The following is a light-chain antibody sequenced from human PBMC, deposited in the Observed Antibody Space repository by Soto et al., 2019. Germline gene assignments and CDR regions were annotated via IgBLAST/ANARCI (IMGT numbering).Light chain of an antibody. CDR1: QRVSSF. CDR2: DAS. CDR3: QQRSNWPLALT. J-gene: IGKJ4*01. Sequence: EVVLTQSPATLSLSPVERATLSFSASQRVSSFLAWYQQKPGQAPRLLIYDASNRATGIPARFSGSGSGTDFTLTISRLEPEDVAVYYCQQRSNWPLALTCGGGTKGDIK. V-gene: IGKV3-11*01.